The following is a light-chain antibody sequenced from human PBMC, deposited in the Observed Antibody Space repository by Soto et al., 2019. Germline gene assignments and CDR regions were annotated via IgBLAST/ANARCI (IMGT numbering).Light chain of an antibody. CDR3: SSYTNTMSYV. CDR1: SSDVGAYDY. J-gene: IGLJ1*01. CDR2: DVY. Sequence: QSVLTQPASVSGSPGQSITISCTGTSSDVGAYDYVSWYQQHPGKATKLMIYDVYARPSGVSHRFSGSKSGNTASLTISGLQSDDEADYYCSSYTNTMSYVFGTGTKVAVL. V-gene: IGLV2-14*03.